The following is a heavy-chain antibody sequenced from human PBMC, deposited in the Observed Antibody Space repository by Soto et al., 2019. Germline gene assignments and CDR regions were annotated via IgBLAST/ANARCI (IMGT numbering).Heavy chain of an antibody. V-gene: IGHV3-23*01. Sequence: PGGSLRLSCAASGFTFSSYAMSWVRQAPGKGLEWVSAISGSGGSTYYADSVKGRFTISRDNSKNTLYLQMNSLRAEDTAVYYCAKDLFGELLGPLDYWGQGTLVTVSS. J-gene: IGHJ4*02. CDR3: AKDLFGELLGPLDY. CDR2: ISGSGGST. CDR1: GFTFSSYA. D-gene: IGHD3-10*01.